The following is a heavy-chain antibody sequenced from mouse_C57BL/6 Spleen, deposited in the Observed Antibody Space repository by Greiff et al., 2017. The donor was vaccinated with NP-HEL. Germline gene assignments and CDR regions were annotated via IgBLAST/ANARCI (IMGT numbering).Heavy chain of an antibody. CDR3: ARPVVATPYAMDY. J-gene: IGHJ4*01. D-gene: IGHD1-1*01. CDR2: ISSGSSIV. Sequence: DVKLVESGGGLVKPGGSLKLSCAASGFTFSDYGMHLVRPAPEKGLEWVAYISSGSSIVYYADTVKGRFTISRVNAKNTLFLQMTSLRSEDTAMYFCARPVVATPYAMDYLGQGTSVTVSS. CDR1: GFTFSDYG. V-gene: IGHV5-17*01.